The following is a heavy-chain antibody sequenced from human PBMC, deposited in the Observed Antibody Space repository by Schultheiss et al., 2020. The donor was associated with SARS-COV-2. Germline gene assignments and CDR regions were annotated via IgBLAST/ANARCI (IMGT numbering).Heavy chain of an antibody. J-gene: IGHJ3*02. CDR2: IWYDGSHK. CDR3: ARESVAESRAFDI. V-gene: IGHV3-33*01. Sequence: GGSLRLSCAASGFPSSTYGMHWVRQAPGKGLEWVAFIWYDGSHKYYGDSVKGRFTISRDNSKNTLSLQMNSLRAEDTAVYYCARESVAESRAFDIWGQGTMVTVSS. CDR1: GFPSSTYG.